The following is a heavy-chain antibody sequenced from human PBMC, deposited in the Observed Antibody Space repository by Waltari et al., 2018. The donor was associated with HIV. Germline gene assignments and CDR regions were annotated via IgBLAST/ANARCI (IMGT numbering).Heavy chain of an antibody. D-gene: IGHD2-21*02. CDR1: GFSFIKYS. CDR2: ISSGSSAR. V-gene: IGHV3-48*01. Sequence: EVQLVESGGGLVQPGGSLRLSCEASGFSFIKYSMHWVRQAPGKGLEWVSYISSGSSARYYADSLKGRFTSSRDNAKNSLYLQMYSLGPEDTAVYYCARDGDRRDFDYWGQGTLVTVSS. J-gene: IGHJ4*02. CDR3: ARDGDRRDFDY.